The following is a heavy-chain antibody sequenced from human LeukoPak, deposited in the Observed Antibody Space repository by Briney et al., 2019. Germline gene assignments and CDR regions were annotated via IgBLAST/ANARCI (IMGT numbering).Heavy chain of an antibody. D-gene: IGHD2-2*01. CDR3: ARWSGYALD. Sequence: NPSETLSLTRTVSGGSISSYYWSWIRQPPGKGLEWIGYIYYSGSTNYNPSLKSRVTMSIDTSKNQFSLKLSSVTAADTAVYYCARWSGYALDWGQGTLVTVSS. CDR2: IYYSGST. V-gene: IGHV4-59*01. J-gene: IGHJ4*02. CDR1: GGSISSYY.